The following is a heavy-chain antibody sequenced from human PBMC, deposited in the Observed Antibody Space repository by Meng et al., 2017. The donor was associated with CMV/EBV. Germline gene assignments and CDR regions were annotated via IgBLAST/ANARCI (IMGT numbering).Heavy chain of an antibody. CDR2: INPNSGGT. Sequence: QVQLVQSGAEVXXXXXSVKVSXKASGYTFTGYYMHWVRQAPGQGLEWMGWINPNSGGTNYAQKFQGRVTMTRDTSISTAYMELSRLRSDDTAVYYCARVLGPRGGGVMGYWGQGTLVTVSS. D-gene: IGHD3-16*01. CDR3: ARVLGPRGGGVMGY. J-gene: IGHJ4*02. CDR1: GYTFTGYY. V-gene: IGHV1-2*02.